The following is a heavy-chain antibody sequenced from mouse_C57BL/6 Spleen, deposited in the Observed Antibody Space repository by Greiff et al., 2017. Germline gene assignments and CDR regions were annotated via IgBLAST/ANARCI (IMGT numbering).Heavy chain of an antibody. CDR1: GYAFSSYW. CDR2: IYPGDGDT. J-gene: IGHJ3*01. V-gene: IGHV1-80*01. Sequence: VQLQQSGAELVKPGASVKISCKASGYAFSSYWMNWVKQRPGKGLEWIGQIYPGDGDTNYNGKFKGKATMTADKASSNAYMQLSSLSSEDSAVYFCARALGDYDGAWFAYWGQGTLVTVSA. CDR3: ARALGDYDGAWFAY. D-gene: IGHD2-4*01.